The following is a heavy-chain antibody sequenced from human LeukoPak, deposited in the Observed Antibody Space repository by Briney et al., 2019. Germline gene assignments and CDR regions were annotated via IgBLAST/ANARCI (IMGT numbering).Heavy chain of an antibody. CDR1: GGSISGYY. J-gene: IGHJ4*02. CDR3: ARVSSGGYFHTYYFDY. V-gene: IGHV4-59*01. Sequence: PSETLSLTCTVSGGSISGYYWSWIRHPPGEGLEWIGYIRYSGTTNYSPSLNSRATISVDTSKNQFSLNLISVTAADTAIYYCARVSSGGYFHTYYFDYWGQGTLVTVSS. CDR2: IRYSGTT. D-gene: IGHD3-22*01.